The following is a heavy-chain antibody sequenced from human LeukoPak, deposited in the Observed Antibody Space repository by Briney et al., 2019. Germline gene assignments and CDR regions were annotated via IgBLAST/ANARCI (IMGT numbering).Heavy chain of an antibody. CDR1: GFTFSTNP. CDR3: VKEHVDRAFTRSFEI. Sequence: PGGSLRLSCAASGFTFSTNPMSWARQAPGKGLEWVSAISPDNTYYADSVKGRLTISRDDSKNTVYLQMNSPRAEDTARYYCVKEHVDRAFTRSFEIWGQGTVVTVSS. V-gene: IGHV3-23*01. D-gene: IGHD3-10*01. J-gene: IGHJ3*02. CDR2: ISPDNT.